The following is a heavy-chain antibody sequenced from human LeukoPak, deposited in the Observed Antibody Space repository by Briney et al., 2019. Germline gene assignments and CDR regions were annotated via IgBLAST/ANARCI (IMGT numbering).Heavy chain of an antibody. CDR2: INNDGSGT. J-gene: IGHJ4*02. Sequence: GGSLRLSCAASGFTFSSYWMHWVRQAPGKGPVWVSRINNDGSGTTYADSVKGRFTISRDDAKNTLYLQMNSLRAEDTAVYYCARVPGFGEFDYWGQGTLVTVSS. CDR1: GFTFSSYW. CDR3: ARVPGFGEFDY. D-gene: IGHD3-16*01. V-gene: IGHV3-74*01.